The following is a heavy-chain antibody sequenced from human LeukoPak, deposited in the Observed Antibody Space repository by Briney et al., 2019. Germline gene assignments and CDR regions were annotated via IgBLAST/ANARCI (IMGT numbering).Heavy chain of an antibody. CDR1: GYSFTSYW. Sequence: GESLKISCKGSGYSFTSYWIGWVRQMPGKGLEWMGIIYPGDSDTRYSPSFQGQVTISADKSISTAYLQWSSLKASDTAMYYCARLGANYYDSSGYYSGFDYWGQGPLVTVSS. J-gene: IGHJ4*02. CDR2: IYPGDSDT. D-gene: IGHD3-22*01. CDR3: ARLGANYYDSSGYYSGFDY. V-gene: IGHV5-51*03.